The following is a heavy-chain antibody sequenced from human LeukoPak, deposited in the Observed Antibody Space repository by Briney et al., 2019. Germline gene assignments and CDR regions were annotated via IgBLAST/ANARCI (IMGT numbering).Heavy chain of an antibody. Sequence: GESLKISCKGSGYHFTRYSIGWVRQTPGKGMEWMGIIYPGDSDPRYSPSFQGQVTMSADKSISTSYLQWNSLKAADTAMYYCARTLTREPNAFDIWGQGTLVTVSS. CDR3: ARTLTREPNAFDI. CDR1: GYHFTRYS. J-gene: IGHJ3*02. V-gene: IGHV5-51*01. D-gene: IGHD2-15*01. CDR2: IYPGDSDP.